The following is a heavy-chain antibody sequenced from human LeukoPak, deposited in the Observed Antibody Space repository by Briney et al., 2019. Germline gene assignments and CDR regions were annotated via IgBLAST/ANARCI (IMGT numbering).Heavy chain of an antibody. V-gene: IGHV1-2*02. Sequence: GASVKVPCKASGYTFTAYYMHWVRQAPGQGLEWMGWINPNSGGTNYAQKFQGRVTMTRDTSISTAYMEPSRLRSDDTAVYSCARGGQGAPLDYWGQGSLVTVSS. CDR2: INPNSGGT. J-gene: IGHJ4*02. D-gene: IGHD1-26*01. CDR1: GYTFTAYY. CDR3: ARGGQGAPLDY.